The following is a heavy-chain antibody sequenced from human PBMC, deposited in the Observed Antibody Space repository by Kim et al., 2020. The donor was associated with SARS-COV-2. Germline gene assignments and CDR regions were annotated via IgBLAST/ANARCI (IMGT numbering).Heavy chain of an antibody. CDR3: AKDVEMATITDVY. Sequence: YAESVTGRFTISSDNYKNTLYLQMNSLRAEDTAVYYCAKDVEMATITDVYWGQGTLVTVSS. J-gene: IGHJ4*02. V-gene: IGHV3-23*01. D-gene: IGHD5-12*01.